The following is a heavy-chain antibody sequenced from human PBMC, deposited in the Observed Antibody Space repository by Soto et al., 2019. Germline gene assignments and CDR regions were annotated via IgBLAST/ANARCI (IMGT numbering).Heavy chain of an antibody. CDR2: TYYRSKRYS. J-gene: IGHJ5*02. CDR3: ARGILLRNGFDP. Sequence: SQNLSLTCAISGDSVSRNSAAWNWIRQSPARGLEWVGRTYYRSKRYSDYAVSVKSRITINPDTSKNPFSLQLNSVTPEDTAVYYCARGILLRNGFDPVGQGTLVSVSS. V-gene: IGHV6-1*01. D-gene: IGHD1-26*01. CDR1: GDSVSRNSAA.